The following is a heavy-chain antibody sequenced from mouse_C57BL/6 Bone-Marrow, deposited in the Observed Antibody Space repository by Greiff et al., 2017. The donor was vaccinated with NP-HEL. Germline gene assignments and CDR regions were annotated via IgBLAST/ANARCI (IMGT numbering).Heavy chain of an antibody. D-gene: IGHD2-4*01. CDR2: IDPENGDT. Sequence: EVQLQHSGAELVRPGASVKLSCTASGFNIKDDYMHWVKQRPEQGLEWIGWIDPENGDTEYASKFQGKATITADTSSNTAYLQLSSLTSEDTAVYYCTYDYDGAWFAYWGQGTLVTVSA. J-gene: IGHJ3*01. CDR3: TYDYDGAWFAY. CDR1: GFNIKDDY. V-gene: IGHV14-4*01.